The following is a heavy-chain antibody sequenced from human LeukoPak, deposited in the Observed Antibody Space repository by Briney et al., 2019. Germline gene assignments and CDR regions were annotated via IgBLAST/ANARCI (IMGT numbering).Heavy chain of an antibody. V-gene: IGHV3-7*01. Sequence: GGSLRLSCAASGFTFSSNWMSWVRQAPGKGLEWVAKIKQDGSAKYYVDSVKGRFTISRDNAKNSLYLQMNSLRAEDTAVYYCARSEFDIWGQGTMVTVSS. CDR1: GFTFSSNW. J-gene: IGHJ3*02. CDR3: ARSEFDI. CDR2: IKQDGSAK.